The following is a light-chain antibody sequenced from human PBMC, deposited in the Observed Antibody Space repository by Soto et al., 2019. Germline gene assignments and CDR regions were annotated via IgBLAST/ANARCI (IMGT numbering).Light chain of an antibody. CDR3: QQYDDLQLT. Sequence: DIEMTQSPSTLSASVGDRVTITCRASQSISSWLAWYQQKPGKAPKLLMYKASNLESGVPSRFSGSASGTEFTLTISSLQHDDFEPYYCQQYDDLQLTLGAGTNADSK. V-gene: IGKV1-5*03. CDR2: KAS. J-gene: IGKJ4*01. CDR1: QSISSW.